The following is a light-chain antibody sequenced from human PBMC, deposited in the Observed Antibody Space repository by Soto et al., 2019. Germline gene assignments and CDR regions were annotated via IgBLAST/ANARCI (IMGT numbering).Light chain of an antibody. Sequence: VLTQSPATLSLSPGERATLSVRASRSISTYLAWYQQKPGQAPRLLIHGATTRATGIPARFSGSGSGTEFTLTISSLQSEDFAVYYCQQYNNWPRTFGQGTKVDI. J-gene: IGKJ1*01. CDR3: QQYNNWPRT. CDR2: GAT. V-gene: IGKV3-15*01. CDR1: RSISTY.